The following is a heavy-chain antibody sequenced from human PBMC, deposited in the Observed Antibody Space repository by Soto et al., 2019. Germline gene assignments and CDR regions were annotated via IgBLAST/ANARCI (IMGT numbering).Heavy chain of an antibody. V-gene: IGHV3-49*03. CDR3: TRDSRGVTTIYGMDV. J-gene: IGHJ6*02. CDR1: GFTFGDYA. CDR2: IRSKAYGGTT. Sequence: HPGGSLRLSCTASGFTFGDYAMSWFRQAPGKGLEWVGFIRSKAYGGTTEYAASVKGRFTISRDDSKSIAYLQMNSLKTEDTAVYYCTRDSRGVTTIYGMDVWGQGTTVTVSS. D-gene: IGHD2-21*02.